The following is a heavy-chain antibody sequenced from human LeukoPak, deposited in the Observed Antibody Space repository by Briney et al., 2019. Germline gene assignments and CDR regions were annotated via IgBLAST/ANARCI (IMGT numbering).Heavy chain of an antibody. CDR1: GGSISSYY. CDR2: IYYSGST. J-gene: IGHJ3*02. Sequence: PSETLSLTCTVSGGSISSYYWSWIRQPPGKGLEWIGYIYYSGSTNYNPSLKSRVTISVDTSKNQFSLKLSSVTAADTAVYYCARETRLHSGSYSNDAFDIWSQGTMVTVSS. V-gene: IGHV4-59*08. D-gene: IGHD1-26*01. CDR3: ARETRLHSGSYSNDAFDI.